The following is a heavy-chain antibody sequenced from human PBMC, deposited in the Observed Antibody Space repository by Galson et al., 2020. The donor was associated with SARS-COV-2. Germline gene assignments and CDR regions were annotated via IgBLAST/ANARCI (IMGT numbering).Heavy chain of an antibody. CDR2: ISYDGSNK. D-gene: IGHD3-9*01. CDR1: GFTFSSYA. CDR3: ARDPTDILTGYYTGTVSSFDY. J-gene: IGHJ4*02. Sequence: GESLKISYAASGFTFSSYAMHWVRQAPGKGLEWVAVISYDGSNKYYADSVKGRFTISRDNSKNTLYLQMNSLRAEDTAVYYCARDPTDILTGYYTGTVSSFDYWGQGTLVTVSS. V-gene: IGHV3-30*04.